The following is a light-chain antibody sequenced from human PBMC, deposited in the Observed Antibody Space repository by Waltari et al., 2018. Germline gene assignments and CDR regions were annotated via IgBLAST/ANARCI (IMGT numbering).Light chain of an antibody. Sequence: QSALTQPPSASGSPGQSVPIPCPGTSSDVGGYNYVPWYQQYPGRAPKLMIYEVTKRPSGVPDRFSGSKSGNTASLTVSGLQADDEADYYCSSYAGSNNYWVFGGGTTLTVL. CDR3: SSYAGSNNYWV. CDR1: SSDVGGYNY. J-gene: IGLJ3*02. V-gene: IGLV2-8*01. CDR2: EVT.